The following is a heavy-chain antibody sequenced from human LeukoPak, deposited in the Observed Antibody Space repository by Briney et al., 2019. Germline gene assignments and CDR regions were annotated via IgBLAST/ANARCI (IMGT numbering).Heavy chain of an antibody. CDR3: AKAGFGELAYFDY. Sequence: GGSLRLSCAASGFTFSSYWMSWVRQAPGKGLEWVANIKQDGSEKYYVDSVKGRFTISRDNSKNTLYLQMNSLRAEDTAVYYCAKAGFGELAYFDYWGQGTLVTVSS. V-gene: IGHV3-7*03. J-gene: IGHJ4*02. CDR2: IKQDGSEK. CDR1: GFTFSSYW. D-gene: IGHD3-10*01.